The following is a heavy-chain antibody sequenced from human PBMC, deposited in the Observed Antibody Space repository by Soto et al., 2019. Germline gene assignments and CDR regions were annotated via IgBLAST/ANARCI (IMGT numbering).Heavy chain of an antibody. CDR1: GFSLKSSGVG. CDR2: VYWSDEK. V-gene: IGHV2-5*01. Sequence: SGPTLVNPTQTLTLTCTFSGFSLKSSGVGVAWIRQPPGKALEWLALVYWSDEKRYSPSLKNRLTITKDTSKNEVVLTMTNMAPLDTATYYCAHKEYYFATGTYYYVRWFDPWGQGILVTVSS. CDR3: AHKEYYFATGTYYYVRWFDP. J-gene: IGHJ5*02. D-gene: IGHD3-10*01.